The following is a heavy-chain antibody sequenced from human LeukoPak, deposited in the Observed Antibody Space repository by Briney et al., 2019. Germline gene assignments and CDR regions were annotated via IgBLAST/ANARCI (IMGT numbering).Heavy chain of an antibody. Sequence: SETLSLTCTVSGGSISSYYWSWIRQPTGKGLEWIGYIYYSGSTNYNPSLKSRVTISVDTSKNQFSLKLSSVTAADTAVYYCARGGSSSNIDYWGQGTLVTVSS. V-gene: IGHV4-59*01. J-gene: IGHJ4*02. CDR3: ARGGSSSNIDY. D-gene: IGHD6-6*01. CDR1: GGSISSYY. CDR2: IYYSGST.